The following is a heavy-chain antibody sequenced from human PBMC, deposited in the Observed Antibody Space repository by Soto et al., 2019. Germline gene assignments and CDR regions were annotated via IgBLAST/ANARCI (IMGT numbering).Heavy chain of an antibody. CDR2: LYDSGST. CDR1: GGSISSYY. J-gene: IGHJ4*02. V-gene: IGHV4-59*08. Sequence: QVQLQESGPGLVKPSETLSLTCTVSGGSISSYYWSWIRQPPGKGLEWIGYLYDSGSTHYNPSLKSRVTISVDMSKTQFSLKLSSVTAADTAVYYCARHHYDSNAYHTPYFDYWGQGTLLTVSS. D-gene: IGHD3-22*01. CDR3: ARHHYDSNAYHTPYFDY.